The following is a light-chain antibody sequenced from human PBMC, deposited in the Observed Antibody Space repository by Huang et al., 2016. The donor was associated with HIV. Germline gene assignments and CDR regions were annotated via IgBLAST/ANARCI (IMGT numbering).Light chain of an antibody. CDR1: QSISTY. V-gene: IGKV3-11*01. CDR3: QQRYNWPIT. Sequence: VLTPSPAPLSLSPGERATLTCRASQSISTYFAWYQQKRGQAPSLLIYDASTRATGIPARFSGSGSGTDFTLTISSLEPEDFAVYYCQQRYNWPITFGQGTRLEIK. CDR2: DAS. J-gene: IGKJ5*01.